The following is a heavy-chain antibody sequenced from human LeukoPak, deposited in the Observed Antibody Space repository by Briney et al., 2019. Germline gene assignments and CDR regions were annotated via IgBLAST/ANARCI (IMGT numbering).Heavy chain of an antibody. CDR1: GGSISSYY. Sequence: PSETLSLTCTVSGGSISSYYWSWIRQPPGKGLEWMGYIYYSGSTNYNSSLKSRVTISVDTSKNQFSLQLSSVTAADKAVYYCARAAFRHSSSWYSNWFDPWGQGTLVTVSS. J-gene: IGHJ5*02. CDR2: IYYSGST. V-gene: IGHV4-59*01. CDR3: ARAAFRHSSSWYSNWFDP. D-gene: IGHD6-13*01.